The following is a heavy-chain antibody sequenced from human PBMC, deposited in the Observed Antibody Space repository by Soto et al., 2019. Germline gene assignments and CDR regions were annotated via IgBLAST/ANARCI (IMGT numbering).Heavy chain of an antibody. CDR1: GGTFSNYA. D-gene: IGHD6-19*01. Sequence: QVQLVQSGAEVKKPGSSVKVSCKASGGTFSNYAISWVRQAPGQGLEWMGGIIPIFGTANYAQKFQGRVTITADESTSTADMEQSSMRSEDTAVYYCGRAHSSGWSLTDWFDPWGQGTLVTVSS. CDR3: GRAHSSGWSLTDWFDP. J-gene: IGHJ5*02. CDR2: IIPIFGTA. V-gene: IGHV1-69*01.